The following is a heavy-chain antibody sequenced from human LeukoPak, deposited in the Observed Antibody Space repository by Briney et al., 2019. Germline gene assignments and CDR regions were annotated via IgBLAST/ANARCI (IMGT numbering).Heavy chain of an antibody. CDR3: ARVDGDYVMADAFDI. CDR1: GGSISSYY. D-gene: IGHD4-17*01. V-gene: IGHV4-59*01. J-gene: IGHJ3*02. CDR2: IYYSGST. Sequence: PSETLSLTCTVSGGSISSYYWSWIRQPPGKGLEWIGYIYYSGSTNYNPSLKSRVTISVDTSKNQFSLKLSSVTAADTAVYYCARVDGDYVMADAFDIWGQGTMVTVSS.